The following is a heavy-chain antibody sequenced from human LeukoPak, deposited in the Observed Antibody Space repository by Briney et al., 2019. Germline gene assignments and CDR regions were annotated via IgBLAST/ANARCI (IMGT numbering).Heavy chain of an antibody. CDR3: AKGDLSAAAGDF. V-gene: IGHV3-23*01. Sequence: QPGGSLRLSCAASGFTFSNYAMSWVRQAPGKGLEWVSIISGRGGSIYYADSVKGRFTISRDNSKKKFYLQMNSLRAEDTAVYYCAKGDLSAAAGDFWGQGTLVTVSS. CDR1: GFTFSNYA. J-gene: IGHJ4*02. CDR2: ISGRGGSI. D-gene: IGHD6-13*01.